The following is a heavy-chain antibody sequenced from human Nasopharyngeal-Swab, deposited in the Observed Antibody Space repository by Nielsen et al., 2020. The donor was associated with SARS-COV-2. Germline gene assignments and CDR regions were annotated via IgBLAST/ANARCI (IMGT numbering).Heavy chain of an antibody. V-gene: IGHV3-23*01. CDR1: GFTFSSYA. CDR2: ISGSGGST. Sequence: GGSLRLSCAASGFTFSSYAMSWVRQAPGKGLERVSAISGSGGSTYYADSVKGRFTISRDNSKNTLYLQMNSLRAEDTAVYYCAKAQGIVLMVYAILVFDYWGQGTLVTVSS. J-gene: IGHJ4*02. CDR3: AKAQGIVLMVYAILVFDY. D-gene: IGHD2-8*01.